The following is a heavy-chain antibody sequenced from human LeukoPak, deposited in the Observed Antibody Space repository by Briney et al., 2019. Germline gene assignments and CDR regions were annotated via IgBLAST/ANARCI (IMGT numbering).Heavy chain of an antibody. CDR1: GFTFSSYA. D-gene: IGHD5-18*01. CDR3: ARVDTAMVYYYYGMDV. J-gene: IGHJ6*02. Sequence: GGSLRLSCAASGFTFSSYAMHWVRQAPGKGLEWVAVISYDGSNKYYADSVKGRFTISRDNSKNTLYLQMNSLRAEDTAVYHCARVDTAMVYYYYGMDVWGQGTTVTVSS. V-gene: IGHV3-30-3*01. CDR2: ISYDGSNK.